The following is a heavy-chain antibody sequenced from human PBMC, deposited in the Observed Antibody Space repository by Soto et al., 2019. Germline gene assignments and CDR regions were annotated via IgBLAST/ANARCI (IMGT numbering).Heavy chain of an antibody. CDR3: ARGVGWSSSWYAEYFEY. CDR1: GYTFTSYG. Sequence: ASVKVSCKASGYTFTSYGISWGRQAPGQGLEWMGWISAYNGNTNYAQKLQGRVTMTTDTSTSTAYMELRSLRSDDTAVYYGARGVGWSSSWYAEYFEYWGQGTLVTVSS. D-gene: IGHD6-13*01. J-gene: IGHJ1*01. CDR2: ISAYNGNT. V-gene: IGHV1-18*01.